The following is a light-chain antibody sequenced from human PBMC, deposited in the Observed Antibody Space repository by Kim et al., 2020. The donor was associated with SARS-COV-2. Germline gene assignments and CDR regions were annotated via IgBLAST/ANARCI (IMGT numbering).Light chain of an antibody. CDR2: DVS. J-gene: IGLJ2*01. CDR1: SSDVGGYDY. CDR3: GSYAHSDAHVV. Sequence: QSITISCTGTSSDVGGYDYVSWYQQHPGKAPELLIYDVSKRPSGVSNRFSGSKSGNTASLTISGLQAEDEADYYCGSYAHSDAHVVFGGGAKVTVL. V-gene: IGLV2-14*03.